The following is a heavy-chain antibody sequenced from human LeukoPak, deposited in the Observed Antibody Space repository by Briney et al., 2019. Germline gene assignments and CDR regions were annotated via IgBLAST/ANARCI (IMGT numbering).Heavy chain of an antibody. V-gene: IGHV3-23*01. J-gene: IGHJ4*02. CDR2: IRGSGGGT. CDR3: VKARIPHCGTDCLEC. D-gene: IGHD2-21*02. Sequence: GESLRPSCAASRFTFSNYGMSWVRQAPGKGLEWVSVIRGSGGGTYYADSVKGRFTISRDNPKNTVSLQMNSLRAEDTAVYYRVKARIPHCGTDCLECWGQGTLVTVSS. CDR1: RFTFSNYG.